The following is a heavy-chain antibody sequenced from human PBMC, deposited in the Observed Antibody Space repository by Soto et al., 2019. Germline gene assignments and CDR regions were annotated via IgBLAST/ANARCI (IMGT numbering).Heavy chain of an antibody. CDR2: ISASNGNT. Sequence: QVQLVQSGAEVKKPGASVKVSCKASGYTFTSYGISWVRQAPGQGLEWMGWISASNGNTKYAQKFQGRVTMTTDTATSTAYVELRSLRSDDPAVYYCARDLGGSYYAPVDYWGQGTLVTVSS. D-gene: IGHD1-26*01. J-gene: IGHJ4*02. CDR3: ARDLGGSYYAPVDY. CDR1: GYTFTSYG. V-gene: IGHV1-18*01.